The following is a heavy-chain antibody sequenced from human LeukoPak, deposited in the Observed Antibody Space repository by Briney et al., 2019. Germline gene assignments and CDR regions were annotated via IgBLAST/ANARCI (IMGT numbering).Heavy chain of an antibody. D-gene: IGHD2-21*01. Sequence: GGSLRLSCAASGFTVGTNSMSWVRQSPGKGLEWVSVIYSSGSTYYADSVNGRFFISRDTSRNTLFLQMNSLGAEDTALYYCASAREYCGSAECYEYFQHWGQGTLVTVSS. V-gene: IGHV3-53*01. CDR3: ASAREYCGSAECYEYFQH. J-gene: IGHJ1*01. CDR1: GFTVGTNS. CDR2: IYSSGST.